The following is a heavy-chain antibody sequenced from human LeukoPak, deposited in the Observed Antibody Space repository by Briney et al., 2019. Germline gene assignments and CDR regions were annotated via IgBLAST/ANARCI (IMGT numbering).Heavy chain of an antibody. CDR1: GFTFSSYG. V-gene: IGHV3-30*18. J-gene: IGHJ4*02. CDR3: AKDSRGYYYDSSGYYYGYYFDY. D-gene: IGHD3-22*01. Sequence: GRSLRLSCAASGFTFSSYGMHWVRQAPGKGLEWVAVISYDGSNKYYADSVKGRFTISRDNSKNTLYLQMNSLRAEDTAVYYRAKDSRGYYYDSSGYYYGYYFDYWGQGTLVTVSS. CDR2: ISYDGSNK.